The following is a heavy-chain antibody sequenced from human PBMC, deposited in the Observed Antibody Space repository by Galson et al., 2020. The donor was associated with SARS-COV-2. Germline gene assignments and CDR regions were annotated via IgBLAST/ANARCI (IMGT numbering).Heavy chain of an antibody. J-gene: IGHJ4*02. CDR2: MYYTGIT. V-gene: IGHV4-39*01. CDR1: GDSITSRSSH. CDR3: VRLGSGSFGVWFFAS. D-gene: IGHD6-19*01. Sequence: SQTLSLTCTVSGDSITSRSSHWGWIRQPPGAGLEWIVSMYYTGITYYNPSLKSRVTISGDTSRNQFSLKMRAVCAADAAVYFCVRLGSGSFGVWFFASWGRGALVIVSS.